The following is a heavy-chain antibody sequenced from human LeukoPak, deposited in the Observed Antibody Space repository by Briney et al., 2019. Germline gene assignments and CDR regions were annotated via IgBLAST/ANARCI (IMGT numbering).Heavy chain of an antibody. CDR1: GFTFSSYA. J-gene: IGHJ6*02. CDR3: ATSKIGGGWYGYYYGMDV. D-gene: IGHD6-19*01. Sequence: GGSLRLSCAASGFTFSSYAMHWVRQAPGKGLEWVAVISYDGSNKYYADSVKGRFTISRDNSKNTLYLQMNSLRAEDTAVYYCATSKIGGGWYGYYYGMDVWGQGTTVTVSS. CDR2: ISYDGSNK. V-gene: IGHV3-30-3*01.